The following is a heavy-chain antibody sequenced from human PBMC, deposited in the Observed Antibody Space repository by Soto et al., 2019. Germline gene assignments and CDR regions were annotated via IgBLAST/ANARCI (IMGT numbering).Heavy chain of an antibody. J-gene: IGHJ3*02. CDR1: GFTFSSYS. CDR2: ISSSSSTI. CDR3: ARGNGYSYGTHGDAFDI. Sequence: EVQLVESGGGLVQPGGSLRLSCAASGFTFSSYSMNWVRQAPGKGLEWVSYISSSSSTIYYADSVKGRFTISRDNAKNSLYLQMNSLRAEDTAVYYCARGNGYSYGTHGDAFDIWGQGTMVTVSS. V-gene: IGHV3-48*01. D-gene: IGHD5-18*01.